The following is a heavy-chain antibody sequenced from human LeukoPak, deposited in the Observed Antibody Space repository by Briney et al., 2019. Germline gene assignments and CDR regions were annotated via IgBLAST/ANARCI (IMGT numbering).Heavy chain of an antibody. CDR2: IYYSGST. D-gene: IGHD2-15*01. Sequence: RTSETLSLTCTVSGGSIRSYYWSWIRQPPGKGLEWIGYIYYSGSTNYNPSLKSRVTISVDTSKNQFSLKLSSVTAADTAVYYCARDRRYCSGGSCSDAFDIWGQGTMVTVSS. J-gene: IGHJ3*02. CDR3: ARDRRYCSGGSCSDAFDI. CDR1: GGSIRSYY. V-gene: IGHV4-59*01.